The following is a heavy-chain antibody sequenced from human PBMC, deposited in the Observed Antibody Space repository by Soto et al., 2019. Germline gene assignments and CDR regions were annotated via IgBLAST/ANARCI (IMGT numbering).Heavy chain of an antibody. Sequence: ASVKVSWKASGYTFTSYGISWVRQAPGQGLEWMGWISAYNGNTNYAQKLQGRVTMTTDTSTSTAYMELRSLRSDDTAVYYCARGPSMVRGVIIHYYGMDVWGQGTTVTVSS. D-gene: IGHD3-10*01. CDR1: GYTFTSYG. J-gene: IGHJ6*02. CDR2: ISAYNGNT. V-gene: IGHV1-18*01. CDR3: ARGPSMVRGVIIHYYGMDV.